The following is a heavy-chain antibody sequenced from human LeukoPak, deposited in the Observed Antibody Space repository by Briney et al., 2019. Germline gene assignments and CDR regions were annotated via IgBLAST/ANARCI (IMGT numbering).Heavy chain of an antibody. CDR3: ARGGYCSSTSCADAFDI. V-gene: IGHV1-69*01. Sequence: GSSVKVSCKASGGTFSSYAISWVRQAPGQGLEWMGGIIPIFGTANYAQKFQGRVMITADESTSTAYMELSSLRSEDTAVYYCARGGYCSSTSCADAFDIWGQGTIVTVSS. CDR2: IIPIFGTA. D-gene: IGHD2-2*01. J-gene: IGHJ3*02. CDR1: GGTFSSYA.